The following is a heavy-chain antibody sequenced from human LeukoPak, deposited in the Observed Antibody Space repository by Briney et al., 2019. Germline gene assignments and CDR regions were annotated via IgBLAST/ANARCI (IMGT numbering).Heavy chain of an antibody. J-gene: IGHJ4*02. V-gene: IGHV3-21*01. CDR3: ARDRDTYYDF. D-gene: IGHD3-3*01. CDR1: GFTFSSYS. CDR2: ISSSSSYI. Sequence: PGGSLRLSCAASGFTFSSYSMNWVRQAPGKGLEWVSSISSSSSYIYYADSVKGRFTNSRDNAKNSLYLQMNSLRAEDTAVYYCARDRDTYYDFWGQGTLVTVSS.